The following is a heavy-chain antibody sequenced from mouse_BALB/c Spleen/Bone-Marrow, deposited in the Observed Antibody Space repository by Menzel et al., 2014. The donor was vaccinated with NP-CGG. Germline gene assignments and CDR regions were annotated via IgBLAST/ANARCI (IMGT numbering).Heavy chain of an antibody. CDR2: INPSNGRT. J-gene: IGHJ4*01. Sequence: VQLQQSGAELVKPGASVKLSCKASGYTFTGYWMHWVKQRPGQGLEWIGEINPSNGRTNYNEKFKSMATLTVDKSSSTAYMQLSSLTSEDSAVFYXXXLIYGSSYIVDFWGQGTSVTVSS. D-gene: IGHD1-1*01. CDR3: XXLIYGSSYIVDF. CDR1: GYTFTGYW. V-gene: IGHV1S81*02.